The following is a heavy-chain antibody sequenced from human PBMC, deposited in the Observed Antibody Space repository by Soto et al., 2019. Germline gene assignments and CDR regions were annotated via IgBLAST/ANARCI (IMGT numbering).Heavy chain of an antibody. J-gene: IGHJ5*02. CDR3: ASSGGAGSYYPTNWFDP. Sequence: QVQLVQSGAEVKKPGSSVKVSCNASGGTFSSYTISWVRQAPGQGLAWMGRIIPILGIANYAQKFQGRVTITADNSTSTAYMELSSMRSEDTALYDCASSGGAGSYYPTNWFDPWGQGTLVTVSS. CDR2: IIPILGIA. D-gene: IGHD3-10*01. V-gene: IGHV1-69*02. CDR1: GGTFSSYT.